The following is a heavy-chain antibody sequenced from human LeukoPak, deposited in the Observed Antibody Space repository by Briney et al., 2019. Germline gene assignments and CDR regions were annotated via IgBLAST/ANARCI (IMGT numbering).Heavy chain of an antibody. Sequence: SETLSLTCAVYGGSFSGYYWSWIRQPPGKGLEWIGEINHSASTNYNPSLKSRVTISVDTSKNQFSLKLSSVTAADTAVYYCARGRGIAAAGTPLDYWGQGTLVTVSS. CDR3: ARGRGIAAAGTPLDY. V-gene: IGHV4-34*01. CDR2: INHSAST. CDR1: GGSFSGYY. D-gene: IGHD6-13*01. J-gene: IGHJ4*02.